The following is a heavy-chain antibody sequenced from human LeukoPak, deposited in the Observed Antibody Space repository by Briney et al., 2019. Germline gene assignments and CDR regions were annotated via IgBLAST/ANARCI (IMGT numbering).Heavy chain of an antibody. V-gene: IGHV4-34*01. D-gene: IGHD1-1*01. CDR2: INHSGST. CDR3: ARLQRKVNYYHYMDV. Sequence: SETLSLTCAVYGGSFSGYYWSWIRQPPGKGLEWIGEINHSGSTNYNPSLKSRVTISVDTSKNQFSLKLSSVTAADTAVYYCARLQRKVNYYHYMDVWGKGTTVTVSS. CDR1: GGSFSGYY. J-gene: IGHJ6*03.